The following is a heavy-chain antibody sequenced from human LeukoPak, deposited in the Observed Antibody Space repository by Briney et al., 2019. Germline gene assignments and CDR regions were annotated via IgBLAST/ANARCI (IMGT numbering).Heavy chain of an antibody. CDR3: ARDQSPYGDYSFGY. CDR1: GGTFSSYA. D-gene: IGHD4-17*01. J-gene: IGHJ4*02. CDR2: IIPILGLA. Sequence: ASVKVSCKASGGTFSSYAISWVRQAPGQGLEWMGRIIPILGLANYAQKFQGRVTITADKSTSTAYMELSSLRSEDTAVYYCARDQSPYGDYSFGYWGQGTLVTVSS. V-gene: IGHV1-69*04.